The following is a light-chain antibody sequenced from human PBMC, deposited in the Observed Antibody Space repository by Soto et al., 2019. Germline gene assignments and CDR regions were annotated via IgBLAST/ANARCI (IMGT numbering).Light chain of an antibody. J-gene: IGKJ2*01. V-gene: IGKV1-33*01. CDR3: QQYDSLPYT. Sequence: DIQMTQSPSSLSASVGDRVTITCQASQDISNYLSWYQQKSGKAPILLIYDASNWETGVPSRFSGSGSGTDFTFTISSLQPEDIATYYCQQYDSLPYTFGQGTTLEIK. CDR2: DAS. CDR1: QDISNY.